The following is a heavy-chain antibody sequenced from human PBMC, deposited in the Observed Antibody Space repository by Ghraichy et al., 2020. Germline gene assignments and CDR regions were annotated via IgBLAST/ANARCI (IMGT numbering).Heavy chain of an antibody. CDR1: GYTFTSYD. Sequence: ASVKVSCKASGYTFTSYDINWVRQATGQGLEWMGWMNPNSGNTGYAQKFQGRVTMTRNTSISTAYMELSSLRSEDTAVYYCAREVSVDYINWFDPWGQGTLVTVSS. CDR3: AREVSVDYINWFDP. V-gene: IGHV1-8*01. D-gene: IGHD3-16*01. CDR2: MNPNSGNT. J-gene: IGHJ5*02.